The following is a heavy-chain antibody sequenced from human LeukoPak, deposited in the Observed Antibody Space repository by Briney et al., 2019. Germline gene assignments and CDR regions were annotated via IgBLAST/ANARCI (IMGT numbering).Heavy chain of an antibody. Sequence: GGSLRLSCAASGFTFSSSAMNWVRQAPGKGLEWVAYISGTSGSIYYADSVKGRFSIARGNAKNSLYLQMNSLRAEDTAVYFCARDEPGGGATTNDYWGQGTLVTVSS. CDR3: ARDEPGGGATTNDY. CDR1: GFTFSSSA. J-gene: IGHJ4*02. D-gene: IGHD1-26*01. V-gene: IGHV3-48*01. CDR2: ISGTSGSI.